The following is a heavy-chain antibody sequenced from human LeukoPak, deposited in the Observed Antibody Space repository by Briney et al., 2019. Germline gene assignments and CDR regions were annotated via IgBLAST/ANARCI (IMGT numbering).Heavy chain of an antibody. J-gene: IGHJ4*02. CDR3: ARGPRWDPHFDY. Sequence: EASVKVSCKASGYTFTGYYMHWVRQAPEEGLEWMGWINPNSGGTNYAYRFQGRVTMTRDTSISTAYMELSRLRSDDTAVYYCARGPRWDPHFDYWGQGTLVTVSS. D-gene: IGHD1-26*01. CDR2: INPNSGGT. V-gene: IGHV1-2*02. CDR1: GYTFTGYY.